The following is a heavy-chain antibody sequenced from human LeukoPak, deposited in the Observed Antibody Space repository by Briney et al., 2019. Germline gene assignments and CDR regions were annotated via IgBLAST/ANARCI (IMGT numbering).Heavy chain of an antibody. D-gene: IGHD3-3*01. CDR2: ISSSSTI. V-gene: IGHV3-48*01. J-gene: IGHJ3*02. Sequence: PGGSLRLSCAASGFTFSSYSMNWVRQAPGKGLEWVSYISSSSTIYYADSVKGRFTISRDNAKNSLYLQMNSLRAEDTAVYYCARDGAYDFWSGSAFDIWGQGTMVTVSS. CDR1: GFTFSSYS. CDR3: ARDGAYDFWSGSAFDI.